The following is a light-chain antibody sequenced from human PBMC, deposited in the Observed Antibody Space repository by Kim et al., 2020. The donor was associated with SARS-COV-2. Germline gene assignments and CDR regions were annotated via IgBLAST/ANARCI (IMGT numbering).Light chain of an antibody. CDR2: LGS. CDR1: QSLLHSNGYNY. CDR3: MQALQTPRS. J-gene: IGKJ2*03. V-gene: IGKV2-28*01. Sequence: EPTSISCRSSQSLLHSNGYNYLDWYLQKPGQSPQLLIYLGSNRASGVPDRFSGSGSGTDFTLKISRVEAEDVGVYYCMQALQTPRSFGQGTKLEL.